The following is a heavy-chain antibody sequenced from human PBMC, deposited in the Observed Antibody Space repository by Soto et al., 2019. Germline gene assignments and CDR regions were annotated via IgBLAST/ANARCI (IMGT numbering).Heavy chain of an antibody. J-gene: IGHJ4*02. CDR2: ISYDGSNK. CDR3: AKDDSSGYYPPHGDY. V-gene: IGHV3-30*18. Sequence: QVQLVESGGGVVQPGRSLRLSCAASGFTYSSYGMHWVRQGPGKGLEWVAVISYDGSNKYYADSVKGRFTISRDNSKNTLYLQMNSLRAEDTAVYYCAKDDSSGYYPPHGDYWGQGTLVTVSS. CDR1: GFTYSSYG. D-gene: IGHD3-22*01.